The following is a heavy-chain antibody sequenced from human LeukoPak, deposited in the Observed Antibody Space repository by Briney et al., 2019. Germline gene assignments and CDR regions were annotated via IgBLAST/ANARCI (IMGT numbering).Heavy chain of an antibody. CDR2: IWYDGSNK. CDR3: ARDQIGYSSGWGPRAPFDV. V-gene: IGHV3-33*01. Sequence: GGSLRLSCAASGFPFSSYGMHWVRQAPGKGLEWVAVIWYDGSNKYYGDSVKGRFTISRDSSKNTLYLQMNSLRAEDTALYYCARDQIGYSSGWGPRAPFDVWGRGTLVTVSS. J-gene: IGHJ2*01. CDR1: GFPFSSYG. D-gene: IGHD6-19*01.